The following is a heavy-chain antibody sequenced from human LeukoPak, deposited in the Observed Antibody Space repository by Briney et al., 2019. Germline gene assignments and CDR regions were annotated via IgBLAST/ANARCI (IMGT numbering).Heavy chain of an antibody. CDR3: AKKGKSLPVDY. CDR1: GFTFSIYA. D-gene: IGHD2-21*02. Sequence: GGSLRLSCAAAGFTFSIYAMSWVRQARGKGLEWVSAISGSGGSTYYADSVKGRFTISRDNSKNTLYLQMNSLRAEDTAVYYCAKKGKSLPVDYWGQGTLVTVSS. J-gene: IGHJ4*02. V-gene: IGHV3-23*01. CDR2: ISGSGGST.